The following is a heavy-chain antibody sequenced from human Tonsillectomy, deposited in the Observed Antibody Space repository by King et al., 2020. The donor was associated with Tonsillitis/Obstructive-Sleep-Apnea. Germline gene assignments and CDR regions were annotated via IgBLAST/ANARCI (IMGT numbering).Heavy chain of an antibody. J-gene: IGHJ5*02. CDR3: ARGHVDMATIEGAIFDP. CDR2: IYSGGSI. Sequence: VQLVQSGGGLIQPGGSLRLSCAASGFTVSSNYMSWVRQAPGKGLEWVSVIYSGGSIYYADSVKGRFTISRDNSKNTLYLQMNSLRAEDTAVYYCARGHVDMATIEGAIFDPWGQGTLVTVSS. V-gene: IGHV3-53*01. CDR1: GFTVSSNY. D-gene: IGHD5-24*01.